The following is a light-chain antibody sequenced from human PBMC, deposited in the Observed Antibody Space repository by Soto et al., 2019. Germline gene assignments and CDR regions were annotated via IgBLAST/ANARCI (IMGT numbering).Light chain of an antibody. Sequence: DIQMTQSPSSLSASVGDRVTITFLASQSISSYLNWYQQKPGKAPKLLIYAASSLQSGVPSRFSGSGSGTDFTLTISSLQPEDFATYYCQLLSNSPIIFGQGTRLEIK. CDR3: QLLSNSPII. CDR1: QSISSY. CDR2: AAS. V-gene: IGKV1-39*01. J-gene: IGKJ5*01.